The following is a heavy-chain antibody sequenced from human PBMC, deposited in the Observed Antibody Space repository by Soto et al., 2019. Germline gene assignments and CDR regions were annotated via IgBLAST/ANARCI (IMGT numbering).Heavy chain of an antibody. Sequence: SLKGYCKGAGDGFSIDAVSWGRKDNGQGLEWMGGIIPIFGTANYAQKFQGRVTITADKSTSTAYMELSSLRSEDTAVYYCARGVNPYYYDSSGTSPYYYYGMDVWGQGTTVPVSS. D-gene: IGHD3-22*01. CDR2: IIPIFGTA. CDR1: GDGFSIDA. CDR3: ARGVNPYYYDSSGTSPYYYYGMDV. J-gene: IGHJ6*02. V-gene: IGHV1-69*06.